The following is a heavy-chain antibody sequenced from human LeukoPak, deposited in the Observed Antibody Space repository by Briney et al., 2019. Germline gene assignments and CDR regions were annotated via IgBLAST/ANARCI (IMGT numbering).Heavy chain of an antibody. D-gene: IGHD6-19*01. V-gene: IGHV3-23*01. CDR1: RFTFSSYF. CDR2: ISGSGGTT. Sequence: PGGSPRLSCAASRFTFSSYFMSWVRQAPGKGLEWVSVISGSGGTTYYAVSMKGRFTISRDNSKNTLYLQMNSLRAEDTAVYYCAKDVPGGWWDFDLWGRGTLVSASS. J-gene: IGHJ2*01. CDR3: AKDVPGGWWDFDL.